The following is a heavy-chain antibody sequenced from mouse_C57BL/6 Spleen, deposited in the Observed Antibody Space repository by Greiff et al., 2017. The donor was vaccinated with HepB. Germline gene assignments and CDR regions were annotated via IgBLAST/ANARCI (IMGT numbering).Heavy chain of an antibody. CDR2: ISNSGST. CDR1: GYSITSDY. CDR3: ERQLLPYWYFDV. J-gene: IGHJ1*03. V-gene: IGHV3-8*01. Sequence: VQLKESGPGLAKPSQTLSLTCSVTGYSITSDYWNWIRKFPGNKLEYMGYISNSGSTYYNPSPTSRISITRYTTKNQYYLQLNSVTTKDKATYYCERQLLPYWYFDVWGTGTTITVSS. D-gene: IGHD2-12*01.